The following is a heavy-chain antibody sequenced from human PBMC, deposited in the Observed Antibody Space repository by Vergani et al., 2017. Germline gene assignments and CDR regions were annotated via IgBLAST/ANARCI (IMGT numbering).Heavy chain of an antibody. D-gene: IGHD2-15*01. Sequence: QVQLQASGPGRVKPSQTLSLTCTMSGGSISAGYNFWSWIRQPAGKGLEWLGHISASGNASHSPSLKTRVSMSVDTSKNQFSLTVTSVTAADTAIYFCARRSGGYYSGGKVHPLRTAFDVWGHGTVVTVSS. J-gene: IGHJ3*01. CDR2: ISASGNA. CDR1: GGSISAGYNF. V-gene: IGHV4-61*02. CDR3: ARRSGGYYSGGKVHPLRTAFDV.